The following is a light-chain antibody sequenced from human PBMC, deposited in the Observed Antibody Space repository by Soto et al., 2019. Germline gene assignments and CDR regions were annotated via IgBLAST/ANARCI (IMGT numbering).Light chain of an antibody. CDR1: QSISSW. CDR3: QQYNSYSRT. J-gene: IGKJ1*01. Sequence: DIQMTQSPSTLSASVGDRVTITCRASQSISSWLAWYQQKPGKAPKLLIYKASSLESGVPSRLSGSGSGTEFTLTISSLQPDEFATYYCQQYNSYSRTFGQGTKVEIK. CDR2: KAS. V-gene: IGKV1-5*03.